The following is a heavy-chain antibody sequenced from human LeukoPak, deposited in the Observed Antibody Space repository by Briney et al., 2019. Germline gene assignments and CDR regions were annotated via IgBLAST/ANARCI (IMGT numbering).Heavy chain of an antibody. D-gene: IGHD6-13*01. CDR2: IRQDGGAK. J-gene: IGHJ4*02. Sequence: PGGSLRLSCVASAFTFARHWMSWVRQAPGQPLEWVATIRQDGGAKYYLDSVKGRFTISRDNSKNTLYLQMNSLRAEDTAVYYCAKASEQQLDEAFEHFDYWGQGTLVTVSS. CDR3: AKASEQQLDEAFEHFDY. V-gene: IGHV3-7*03. CDR1: AFTFARHW.